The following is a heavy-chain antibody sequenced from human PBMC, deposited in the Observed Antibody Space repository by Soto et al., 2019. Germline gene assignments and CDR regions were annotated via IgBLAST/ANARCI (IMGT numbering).Heavy chain of an antibody. CDR1: GGSISSYY. J-gene: IGHJ6*02. Sequence: SETLSLTCTVSGGSISSYYWSWIRQPPGKGLEWIGYIYYSGSTNYNPSLKSRVTISVDTSKNQFSLKLSSVTAADTAVYYCAREGAPQNYYYYYGMDVWGQGTTVTV. CDR2: IYYSGST. CDR3: AREGAPQNYYYYYGMDV. V-gene: IGHV4-59*01.